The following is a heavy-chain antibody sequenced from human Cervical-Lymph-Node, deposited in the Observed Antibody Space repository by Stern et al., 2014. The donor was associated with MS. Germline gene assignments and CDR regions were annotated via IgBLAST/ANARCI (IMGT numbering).Heavy chain of an antibody. V-gene: IGHV3-33*01. CDR3: ARGHIPYAYNYLFDY. CDR1: GFTFSSYG. J-gene: IGHJ4*02. D-gene: IGHD5-24*01. Sequence: VQLVESGGGVVQPGTSLRLSCAASGFTFSSYGMHWVRQAPGQGLEWVALAWYDGSTAYYTNSVKGRFTIYRDNSKNTLFLQMNSLTAEDTAVYYCARGHIPYAYNYLFDYWGQGTLVTVSS. CDR2: AWYDGSTA.